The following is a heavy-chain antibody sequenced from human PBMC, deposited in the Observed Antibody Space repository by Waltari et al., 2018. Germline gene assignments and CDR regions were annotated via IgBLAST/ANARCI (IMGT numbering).Heavy chain of an antibody. J-gene: IGHJ4*02. V-gene: IGHV4-39*07. D-gene: IGHD6-13*01. Sequence: QLQLQESGPGLVKPSETLSLTCTVSGGSISSSSYYWGWIRQPPGKGLEWIGSIYYSGSTTSNPSLKSRVTISVDTSKNQFSLKLSSVTAADTAVYYCARVTADSSSWYREGYYFDYWGQGTLVTVSS. CDR1: GGSISSSSYY. CDR3: ARVTADSSSWYREGYYFDY. CDR2: IYYSGST.